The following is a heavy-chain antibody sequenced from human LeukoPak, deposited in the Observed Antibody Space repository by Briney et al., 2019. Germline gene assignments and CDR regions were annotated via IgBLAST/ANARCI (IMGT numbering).Heavy chain of an antibody. CDR1: GYSISSGYY. J-gene: IGHJ4*02. V-gene: IGHV4-38-2*01. CDR2: IYHSGST. D-gene: IGHD2-2*01. Sequence: SETLSLTCAVSGYSISSGYYWGWIRQPPGKGLEWIGSIYHSGSTYYNPSLKSRVTISVNTSKNQFSLKLSSVTAADTAVYYCALGYCSSTSCYENFDYWGQGTLVTVSS. CDR3: ALGYCSSTSCYENFDY.